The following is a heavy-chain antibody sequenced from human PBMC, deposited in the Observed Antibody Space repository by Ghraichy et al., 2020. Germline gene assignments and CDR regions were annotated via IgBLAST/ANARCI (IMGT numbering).Heavy chain of an antibody. J-gene: IGHJ4*02. V-gene: IGHV4-4*02. CDR2: IYHSGST. CDR3: ASAGIKDYYDSSGYLY. CDR1: GGSISSSNW. D-gene: IGHD3-22*01. Sequence: SETLSLTCAVSGGSISSSNWWSWVRQPPGKGLEWIGEIYHSGSTNYNPSLKSRVTISVDKSKNQFSLKLSSVTAADTAVYYCASAGIKDYYDSSGYLYWGQGTLVTVSS.